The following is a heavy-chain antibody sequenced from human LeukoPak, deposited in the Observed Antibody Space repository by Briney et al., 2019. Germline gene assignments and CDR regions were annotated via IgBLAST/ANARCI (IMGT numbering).Heavy chain of an antibody. CDR2: INPSGGST. V-gene: IGHV1-46*01. D-gene: IGHD3-22*01. CDR3: ARDPEMVVVNDDAFDI. Sequence: ASVKVSCKASGYTFTSYYMHWVRQAPGQGLEWMGIINPSGGSTSYAQKFQGRVTMTRDTSTSTVYMELSSLRSEDTAVYYCARDPEMVVVNDDAFDIWGQGTMVTVSS. CDR1: GYTFTSYY. J-gene: IGHJ3*02.